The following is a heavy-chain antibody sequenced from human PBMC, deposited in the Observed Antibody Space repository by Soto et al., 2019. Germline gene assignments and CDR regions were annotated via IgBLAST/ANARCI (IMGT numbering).Heavy chain of an antibody. Sequence: ASVKVSCKASGYTFTSYYMHWVRQAPGQGLEWMGIINPSGGSTSYAQKFQGRVTMTRDTSTSTVYMELSSLRSEDTAVYYCARDPSQDYDFWSGYYGFDYWGQGTLVTVSS. CDR2: INPSGGST. CDR3: ARDPSQDYDFWSGYYGFDY. D-gene: IGHD3-3*01. J-gene: IGHJ4*02. CDR1: GYTFTSYY. V-gene: IGHV1-46*03.